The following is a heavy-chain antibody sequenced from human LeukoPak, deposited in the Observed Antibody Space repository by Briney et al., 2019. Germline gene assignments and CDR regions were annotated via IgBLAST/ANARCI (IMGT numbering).Heavy chain of an antibody. V-gene: IGHV3-21*01. CDR1: GFTFSSYS. CDR2: ISSSSSYI. CDR3: ASSAGVTPFDY. J-gene: IGHJ4*02. D-gene: IGHD4-11*01. Sequence: GGSLRLSCAASGFTFSSYSMIWVRQAPGKGLEWVSSISSSSSYIYYADSVKGRFTISRDNAKNSLYLQMNSLRAEDTAVYYCASSAGVTPFDYWGQGTLVTVSS.